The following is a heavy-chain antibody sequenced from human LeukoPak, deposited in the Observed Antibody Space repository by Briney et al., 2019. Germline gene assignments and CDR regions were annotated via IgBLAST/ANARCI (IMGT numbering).Heavy chain of an antibody. Sequence: ASVKVSCKASGYTFTSYYMHWLRQAPGQGLEWMGIINPSGGSTSYAQKFQGRVTMTRDTSTSTVYMELSSLRSEDTAVYYCARDRQRQRLLWFGELYYWFDPWGQGTLVTVSS. V-gene: IGHV1-46*01. J-gene: IGHJ5*02. CDR3: ARDRQRQRLLWFGELYYWFDP. CDR2: INPSGGST. D-gene: IGHD3-10*01. CDR1: GYTFTSYY.